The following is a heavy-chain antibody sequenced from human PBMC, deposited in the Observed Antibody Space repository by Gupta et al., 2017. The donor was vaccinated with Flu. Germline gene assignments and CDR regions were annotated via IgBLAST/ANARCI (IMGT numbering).Heavy chain of an antibody. D-gene: IGHD1-1*01. CDR2: ISGDGRTT. CDR3: ARGSKGWNGIDD. CDR1: EFIFTNYW. V-gene: IGHV3-74*01. Sequence: VQLLESGGGLAQPGGSLRLSCAASEFIFTNYWIHWVRQTPGKGLVWVSRISGDGRTTTYVDSVEGRFTISRDNAKSTVSLQMSSLRAEDTAIYYCARGSKGWNGIDDWGRGTLVTVSS. J-gene: IGHJ4*02.